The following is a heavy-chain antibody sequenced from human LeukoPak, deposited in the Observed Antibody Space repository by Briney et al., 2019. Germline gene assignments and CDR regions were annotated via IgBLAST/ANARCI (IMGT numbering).Heavy chain of an antibody. D-gene: IGHD6-6*01. CDR3: AREGSATARPFVSNDY. CDR2: IHTSGNS. CDR1: GGSISTYY. Sequence: SETLSLTCTVSGGSISTYYWSWIRQPAGKGLEWIGRIHTSGNSDYNPSLKSRVTMSVDTSKNQFSLKVRSVTAADTAVYYCAREGSATARPFVSNDYWGQGTLVTASS. V-gene: IGHV4-4*07. J-gene: IGHJ4*02.